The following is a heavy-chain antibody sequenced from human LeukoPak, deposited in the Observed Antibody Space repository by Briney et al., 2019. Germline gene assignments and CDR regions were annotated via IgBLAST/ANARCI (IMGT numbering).Heavy chain of an antibody. CDR2: ISGSGAYS. J-gene: IGHJ1*01. CDR1: GFTFSSYA. Sequence: GGSLRLFCAASGFTFSSYAMTWVRQAPGGGLEWVSTISGSGAYSYYADSVKGRFTISRDNSKNTLYLQMNSLRAEDTAVYYCAKYFASGSYYKLPHWGQGTLVTVSS. V-gene: IGHV3-23*01. D-gene: IGHD3-10*01. CDR3: AKYFASGSYYKLPH.